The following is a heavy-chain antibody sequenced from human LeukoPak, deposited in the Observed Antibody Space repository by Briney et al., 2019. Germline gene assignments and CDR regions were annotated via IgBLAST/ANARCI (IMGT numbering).Heavy chain of an antibody. J-gene: IGHJ4*02. CDR3: AKRGVVIRVILVGFHKEAYYFDS. D-gene: IGHD3-22*01. V-gene: IGHV3-23*01. Sequence: GGSLRLSCAVSGITLSNYGMSWVRQAPGKGLEWGAGISDSGGRTNYAGSVKGRFTISRDNPKNTLYLQMNSLRAEDTAVYFCAKRGVVIRVILVGFHKEAYYFDSWGQGALVTVSS. CDR2: ISDSGGRT. CDR1: GITLSNYG.